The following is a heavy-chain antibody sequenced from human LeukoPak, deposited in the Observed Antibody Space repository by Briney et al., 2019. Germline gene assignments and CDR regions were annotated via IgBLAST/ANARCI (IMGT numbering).Heavy chain of an antibody. J-gene: IGHJ5*02. CDR3: AREDAPPTITLYSNSSGDWFDP. CDR2: INSKSGGR. Sequence: ASVKVSCKACGYTFTGYYMHWLRQAPGQGLAWMGWINSKSGGRNYAQKFQGRVTMTRDTSISTAYMDLSRLRSDDTAVYYCAREDAPPTITLYSNSSGDWFDPWGQGTPVTVSS. V-gene: IGHV1-2*02. CDR1: GYTFTGYY. D-gene: IGHD6-6*01.